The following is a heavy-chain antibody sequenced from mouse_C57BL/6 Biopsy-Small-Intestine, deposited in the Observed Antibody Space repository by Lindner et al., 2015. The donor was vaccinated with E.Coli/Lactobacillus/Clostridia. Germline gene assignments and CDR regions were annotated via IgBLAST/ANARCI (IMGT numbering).Heavy chain of an antibody. V-gene: IGHV2-3*01. D-gene: IGHD1-1*01. CDR1: GFSLTSYG. CDR2: IWGDGGT. J-gene: IGHJ4*01. Sequence: VQLQESGPGLVAPSQSLSITCTVSGFSLTSYGVSRVRQPPGEGLEWLGVIWGDGGTHYHSALISRLSISKDNSKSQVFLKLNSLQTDDTATYYCAREVLPMDYWGQGTSVTVSS. CDR3: AREVLPMDY.